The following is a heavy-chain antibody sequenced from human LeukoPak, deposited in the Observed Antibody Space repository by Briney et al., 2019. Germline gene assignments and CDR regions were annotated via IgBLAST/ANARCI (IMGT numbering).Heavy chain of an antibody. CDR2: INHSGST. CDR1: GGSFSGYY. Sequence: SETLSLTCAVYGGSFSGYYWSWIRQPPGKGLEWIGEINHSGSTNYNPSLKSRVTISVDKSKNQFSLKLSSVTAADTAVYYCAREEAARPFYYYYFMDVWGKGTTVTVSS. D-gene: IGHD6-6*01. J-gene: IGHJ6*03. V-gene: IGHV4-34*01. CDR3: AREEAARPFYYYYFMDV.